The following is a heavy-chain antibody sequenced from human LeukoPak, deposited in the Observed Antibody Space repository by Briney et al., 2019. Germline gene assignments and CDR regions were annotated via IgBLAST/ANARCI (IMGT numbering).Heavy chain of an antibody. CDR3: ARHPSATVWFDP. J-gene: IGHJ5*02. CDR2: VDHSGST. D-gene: IGHD1-26*01. V-gene: IGHV4-38-2*01. Sequence: SETLSLTCAVSGYSISSGYYWGWIRQPPGKGLEWFGRVDHSGSTYDNPSVKSPVTISIDTSKNQFSLKMMTVTAADTAVYYCARHPSATVWFDPWGQGTLVTVSS. CDR1: GYSISSGYY.